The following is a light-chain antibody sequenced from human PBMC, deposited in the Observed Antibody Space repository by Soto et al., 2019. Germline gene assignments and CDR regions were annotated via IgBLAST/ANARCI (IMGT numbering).Light chain of an antibody. CDR2: QTS. V-gene: IGKV3-11*01. Sequence: EIVLTQSPATLSSFPGDRVTLSCRASQYINTRLAWYQHRPGQAPRLLIYQTSIRAAGIPARFSASGSVTDFTLTISDVQPEDFALYSCHQRQSWPRTFGQGTKVDI. CDR3: HQRQSWPRT. CDR1: QYINTR. J-gene: IGKJ1*01.